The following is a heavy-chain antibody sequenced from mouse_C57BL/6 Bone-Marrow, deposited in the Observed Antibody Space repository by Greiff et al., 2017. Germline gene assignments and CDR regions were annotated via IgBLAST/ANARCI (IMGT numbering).Heavy chain of an antibody. Sequence: QVQLQQPGAELVKPGASVKLSCKASGYTFTSYWMQWVKQRPGQGLEWIGEIDPSDSYTNYNQKFKGKATLTVDTSSSTAYMQLSSLTSEDSVVYYCARLGSDYYGSSYWYFDVWGTGTTVTVSS. CDR2: IDPSDSYT. V-gene: IGHV1-50*01. CDR3: ARLGSDYYGSSYWYFDV. J-gene: IGHJ1*03. D-gene: IGHD1-1*01. CDR1: GYTFTSYW.